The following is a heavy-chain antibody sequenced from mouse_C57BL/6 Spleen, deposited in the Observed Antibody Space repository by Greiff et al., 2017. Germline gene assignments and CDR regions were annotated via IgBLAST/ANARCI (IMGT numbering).Heavy chain of an antibody. J-gene: IGHJ1*03. V-gene: IGHV3-6*01. CDR2: ISYDGSN. D-gene: IGHD1-1*01. Sequence: DVHLVESGPGLVKPSQSLSLTCSVTGYSITSGYYWIWIRQFPGNKLEWMGYISYDGSNNYNPSLKNRISITRDTSKNQFFLKLNSVTTEDTATYYCARGGYYGSSYSWYFDVWGTGTTVTVSS. CDR3: ARGGYYGSSYSWYFDV. CDR1: GYSITSGYY.